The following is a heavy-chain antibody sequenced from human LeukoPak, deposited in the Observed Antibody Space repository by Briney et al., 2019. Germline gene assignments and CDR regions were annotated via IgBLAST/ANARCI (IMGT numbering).Heavy chain of an antibody. V-gene: IGHV3-21*01. Sequence: GGSLRLSCAASGFTFNNYNMNWVRQAPGRALEWVSSITSSGTYIFYADSLMGRSTISRDNAKNSLYLQINSLRAEDTAIYYCARRGYSDSSGYDYWGQGTLVTVSS. J-gene: IGHJ4*02. CDR1: GFTFNNYN. CDR2: ITSSGTYI. D-gene: IGHD3-22*01. CDR3: ARRGYSDSSGYDY.